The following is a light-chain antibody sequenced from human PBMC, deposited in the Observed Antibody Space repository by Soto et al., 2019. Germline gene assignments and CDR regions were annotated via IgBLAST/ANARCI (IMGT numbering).Light chain of an antibody. CDR2: DAS. CDR3: QQYNHYWT. V-gene: IGKV1-5*01. Sequence: DIQMTQSPSTLSASVGDRVTITCRASQSISSWLAWYQQKPGKAPKVLIYDASSLESGVPSRFSGSGSGTEFSLTISSLQPDDFATYYSQQYNHYWTFGQGTKVDIK. CDR1: QSISSW. J-gene: IGKJ1*01.